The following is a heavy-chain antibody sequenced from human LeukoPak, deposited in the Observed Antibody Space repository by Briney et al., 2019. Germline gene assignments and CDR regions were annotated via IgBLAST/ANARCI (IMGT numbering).Heavy chain of an antibody. D-gene: IGHD4-17*01. CDR2: ISSSSSTI. CDR1: GFTFSSYS. J-gene: IGHJ6*02. CDR3: ATGIFSTVTTEDYYYYYGMDV. V-gene: IGHV3-48*04. Sequence: PGGSLRLSCAASGFTFSSYSMNWVRQAPGKGLEWVSYISSSSSTIYYADSVKGRFTISRDNAKNSLYLQMNSLRAEDTAVYYCATGIFSTVTTEDYYYYYGMDVWGQGTTVTVSS.